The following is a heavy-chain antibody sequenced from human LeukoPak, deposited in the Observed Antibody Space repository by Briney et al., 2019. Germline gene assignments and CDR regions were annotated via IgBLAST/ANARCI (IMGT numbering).Heavy chain of an antibody. J-gene: IGHJ4*02. Sequence: ASVTVSCKASGYTFTGYYMHWVRQAPGQGLEWMGWINPNSGGTNYAQKFQGRVTMTRDTSISTAYMELSRLRSDDTAVYYCASSSYYGGNLPNFDYWGQGTLVTVSS. CDR3: ASSSYYGGNLPNFDY. D-gene: IGHD4-23*01. V-gene: IGHV1-2*02. CDR1: GYTFTGYY. CDR2: INPNSGGT.